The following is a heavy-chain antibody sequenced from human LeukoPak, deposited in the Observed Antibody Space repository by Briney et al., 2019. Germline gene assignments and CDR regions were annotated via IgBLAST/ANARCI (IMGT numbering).Heavy chain of an antibody. V-gene: IGHV3-48*03. J-gene: IGHJ4*02. CDR2: ISSSGSTI. Sequence: GGSLRLSCTASGFTFSSYDINWLRQAPGKGLEWVSYISSSGSTIYYADSVKGRFTISRDNAKNSLYLQMNSLRVEDTAVYYCARDTIIASNWGQGTLVTVSS. CDR3: ARDTIIASN. D-gene: IGHD5-24*01. CDR1: GFTFSSYD.